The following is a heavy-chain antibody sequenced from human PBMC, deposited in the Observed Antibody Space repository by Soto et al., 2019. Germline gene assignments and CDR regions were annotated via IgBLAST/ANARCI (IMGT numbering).Heavy chain of an antibody. V-gene: IGHV1-69*02. CDR3: ASSYGSGYRAFDS. CDR1: GDTFNFYS. D-gene: IGHD3-10*01. CDR2: INPILSMS. J-gene: IGHJ4*02. Sequence: QVQLVQSGAEVKKPGSSVRVSCKASGDTFNFYSINWVRQAPGLGLEWMGRINPILSMSNYAQRFQGSVTMTADKCTSTAYMELSSPRSEDTAMYYCASSYGSGYRAFDSWGQGALVTVSS.